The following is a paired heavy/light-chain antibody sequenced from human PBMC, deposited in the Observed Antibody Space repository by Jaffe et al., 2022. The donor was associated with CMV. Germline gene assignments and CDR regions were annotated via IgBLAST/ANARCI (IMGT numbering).Light chain of an antibody. CDR1: SSNIGSNI. Sequence: QSVLTQPPSVSGTPGQRVTISCSGSSSNIGSNIVNWYQQFPGTAPTLLIYSLDQRPSGVPDRFSGSKSDTSASLAISALQSEDEADYYCAAWDDSLNGYVFGSGTKVTVL. CDR3: AAWDDSLNGYV. V-gene: IGLV1-44*01. CDR2: SLD. J-gene: IGLJ1*01.
Heavy chain of an antibody. J-gene: IGHJ5*01. CDR3: SRDAVKYGDYEFWFDS. CDR1: GFTFYDHA. Sequence: EVQVVESGGGLVTPGRSLRLSCTTSGFTFYDHAMSWFRQAPGKGLEWVGFIRTRVYGGTAEYAASVKGRFTISRDDSKSIAYLEMNSLKTEDTAVYYCSRDAVKYGDYEFWFDSWGQGTLVTVSS. CDR2: IRTRVYGGTA. V-gene: IGHV3-49*05. D-gene: IGHD4-17*01.